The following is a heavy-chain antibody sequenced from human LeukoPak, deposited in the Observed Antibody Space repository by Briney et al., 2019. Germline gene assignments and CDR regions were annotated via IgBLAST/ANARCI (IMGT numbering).Heavy chain of an antibody. CDR1: GFTFSSYW. V-gene: IGHV3-7*03. CDR3: ARRLGYCSSTSCKTFDY. Sequence: PGGSLRLSCAASGFTFSSYWMSWVRQAPGKGLEWVANIKQDGSEKYYVDSVKGRFTISRDNAKNSLYLQMNSLRAEDTAVYYCARRLGYCSSTSCKTFDYWGQGTLVTVSS. D-gene: IGHD2-2*01. CDR2: IKQDGSEK. J-gene: IGHJ4*02.